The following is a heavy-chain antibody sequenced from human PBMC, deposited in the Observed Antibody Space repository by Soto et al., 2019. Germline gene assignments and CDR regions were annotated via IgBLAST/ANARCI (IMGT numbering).Heavy chain of an antibody. J-gene: IGHJ4*02. Sequence: EVQLLESGGGLVQPGWSLRLSCAASGFTFSSYAMSWVRQAPGKGLEWVSAISGSGGSTYYADSVKGRFTISRDNSKNTLYLQMNSLRAEDTAVYYCAKWVLSTSGGYYFDYWGQGTLVTVSS. CDR1: GFTFSSYA. CDR3: AKWVLSTSGGYYFDY. V-gene: IGHV3-23*01. CDR2: ISGSGGST. D-gene: IGHD3-10*01.